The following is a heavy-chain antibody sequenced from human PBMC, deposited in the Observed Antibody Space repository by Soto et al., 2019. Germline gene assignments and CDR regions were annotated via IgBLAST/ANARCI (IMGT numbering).Heavy chain of an antibody. Sequence: SETLSLTCAVYGVSFSDYYWSWIRQPPGKGLEWIGEINHSGSTNYTPSLKSRATISVDTSKNQFSLKLSSVTAADTAVYYCAGFFGYRYGRVDPSGKGTLGTVSS. V-gene: IGHV4-34*01. J-gene: IGHJ5*02. CDR2: INHSGST. CDR3: AGFFGYRYGRVDP. CDR1: GVSFSDYY. D-gene: IGHD5-18*01.